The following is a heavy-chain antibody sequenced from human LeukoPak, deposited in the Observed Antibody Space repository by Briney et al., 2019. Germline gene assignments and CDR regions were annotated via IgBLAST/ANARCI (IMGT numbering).Heavy chain of an antibody. Sequence: GGSLRLPCAASGFTFSSYAMSWVRQAPGKGLEWVSAISGSGGSTYYADSVKGRFTISRDNSKNTLYLQMNSLRAEDTAVYYCAKEQGAELLWFEESGSFDYWGQGTLVTVSS. CDR2: ISGSGGST. CDR1: GFTFSSYA. CDR3: AKEQGAELLWFEESGSFDY. V-gene: IGHV3-23*01. D-gene: IGHD3-10*01. J-gene: IGHJ4*02.